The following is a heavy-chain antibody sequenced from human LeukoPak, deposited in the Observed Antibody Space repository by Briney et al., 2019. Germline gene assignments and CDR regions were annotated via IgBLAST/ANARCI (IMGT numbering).Heavy chain of an antibody. D-gene: IGHD3/OR15-3a*01. V-gene: IGHV4-38-2*02. CDR3: AKTRDDLLVGHIDY. Sequence: SETLSLTCTVSGYSISSGYYWGWIRQSPGKGLEWIGSIYHTGSTYYNPSLKSRLSISVDTSKNQFSLKLSSVTAADTAVYYCAKTRDDLLVGHIDYWGQGTLVTVSS. CDR1: GYSISSGYY. J-gene: IGHJ4*02. CDR2: IYHTGST.